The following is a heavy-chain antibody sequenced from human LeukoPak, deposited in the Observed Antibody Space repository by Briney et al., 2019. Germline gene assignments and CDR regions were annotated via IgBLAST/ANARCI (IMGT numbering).Heavy chain of an antibody. CDR1: GFTFSSYG. V-gene: IGHV3-33*06. CDR3: VKDRPYDSSGYLHDAFEI. Sequence: PGGSLRLSCAASGFTFSSYGMHWVRQAPGKGLEWVAVIWYDGSNKYYADSVKGRFTISRDNSKNTLYLQMNSLRAEDTAVYYCVKDRPYDSSGYLHDAFEIWGQGTMVTVSS. D-gene: IGHD3-22*01. CDR2: IWYDGSNK. J-gene: IGHJ3*02.